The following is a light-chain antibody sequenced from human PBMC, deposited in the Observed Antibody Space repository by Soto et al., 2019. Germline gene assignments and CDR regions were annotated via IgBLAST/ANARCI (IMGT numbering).Light chain of an antibody. J-gene: IGKJ1*01. V-gene: IGKV3-20*01. CDR1: QSVSSSY. CDR2: GAS. Sequence: XGTVSLSPGERATLSCRASQSVSSSYLAWYQQKPGQAPRLLIYGASSRATGIPDRFSGSGSGTDFTLTISRLEPEDFAVYYCQQYGSSPQTFGQGTKVDIK. CDR3: QQYGSSPQT.